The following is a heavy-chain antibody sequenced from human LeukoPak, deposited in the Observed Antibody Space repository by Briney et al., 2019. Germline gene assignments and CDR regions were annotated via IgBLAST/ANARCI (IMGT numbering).Heavy chain of an antibody. Sequence: PGGSLRLSCAASGFTFSSYSMNWVRQAPGKGLEWVSSISSSSSYIYYADSVKGRFTISRDNAKNSLYLQMNSLRAEDTAVYYCARVLLFSSAPDAFDIWGQGTMVTVSS. J-gene: IGHJ3*02. D-gene: IGHD2/OR15-2a*01. CDR3: ARVLLFSSAPDAFDI. CDR2: ISSSSSYI. CDR1: GFTFSSYS. V-gene: IGHV3-21*01.